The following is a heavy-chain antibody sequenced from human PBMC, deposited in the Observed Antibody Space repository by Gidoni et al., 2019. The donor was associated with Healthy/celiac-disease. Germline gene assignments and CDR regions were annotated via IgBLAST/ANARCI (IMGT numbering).Heavy chain of an antibody. Sequence: QVQLVESGGGVVQPGRSVRLSCAASGFTFSSYAMHWVRQAPGKGLEWVAVISYDGSNKYYADSVKGRFTISRDNSKNTLYLQMNSLRAEDTAVYYCARGGEQLAPLTYYYYGMDVWGQGTTVTVSS. CDR2: ISYDGSNK. J-gene: IGHJ6*02. CDR3: ARGGEQLAPLTYYYYGMDV. V-gene: IGHV3-30*04. D-gene: IGHD6-6*01. CDR1: GFTFSSYA.